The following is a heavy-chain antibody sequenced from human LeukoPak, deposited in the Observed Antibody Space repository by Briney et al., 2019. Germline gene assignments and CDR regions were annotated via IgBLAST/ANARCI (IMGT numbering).Heavy chain of an antibody. CDR1: GGSISSYY. Sequence: PSETLSLTSTVSGGSISSYYWSWIPQPPGKGLEWIVEINHSGSTNYNPSLKSRVTISVDTSKTQFSLKLSSVTAADTAVYYCARGHSGSYFRYYYGMDVWGEGTTVTVSS. CDR3: ARGHSGSYFRYYYGMDV. J-gene: IGHJ6*01. V-gene: IGHV4-34*01. CDR2: INHSGST. D-gene: IGHD1-26*01.